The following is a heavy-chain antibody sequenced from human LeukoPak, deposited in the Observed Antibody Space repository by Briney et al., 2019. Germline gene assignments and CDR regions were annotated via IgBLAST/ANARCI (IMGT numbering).Heavy chain of an antibody. Sequence: PGGSLRLSCAASGFTFSSYSMNWVRQAPGKGLEWVSSISSSSSYIYYADSVKGRFTISRDNAKNSLYLQMNSLRAEDTAVYYCARDSYTMVRGVITYYYYMDVWGKGTTVTISS. CDR2: ISSSSSYI. J-gene: IGHJ6*03. D-gene: IGHD3-10*01. CDR3: ARDSYTMVRGVITYYYYMDV. CDR1: GFTFSSYS. V-gene: IGHV3-21*01.